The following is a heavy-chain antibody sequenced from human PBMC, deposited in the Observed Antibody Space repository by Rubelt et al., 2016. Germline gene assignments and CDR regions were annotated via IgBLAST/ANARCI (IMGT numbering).Heavy chain of an antibody. Sequence: QVQLVQSGAEVKKPGASVKVSCKASGYTFPTYGISWVRQAPGQGLEWMGWISAYNGTTNYAQKPQGRVTMTTDTSTSTAYMELRSLRSDDTAVYYCARVMITFGGVIEVGWFDPWGQGTLVTVSS. V-gene: IGHV1-18*01. D-gene: IGHD3-16*02. CDR3: ARVMITFGGVIEVGWFDP. CDR2: ISAYNGTT. J-gene: IGHJ5*02. CDR1: GYTFPTYG.